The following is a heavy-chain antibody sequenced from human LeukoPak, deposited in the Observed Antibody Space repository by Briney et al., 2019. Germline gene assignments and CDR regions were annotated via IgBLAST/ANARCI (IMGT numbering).Heavy chain of an antibody. CDR2: IIPILGIA. D-gene: IGHD3-22*01. CDR3: AGRTYYYDSSGYY. V-gene: IGHV1-69*04. J-gene: IGHJ4*02. Sequence: ASVKVSCKASGGTFSSYAISWVRQAPGQGLEWMGRIIPILGIANYAQKFQGRVTITADKSTSTAYMELSSLRSEDTAVYYCAGRTYYYDSSGYYWGQGTLVTVSS. CDR1: GGTFSSYA.